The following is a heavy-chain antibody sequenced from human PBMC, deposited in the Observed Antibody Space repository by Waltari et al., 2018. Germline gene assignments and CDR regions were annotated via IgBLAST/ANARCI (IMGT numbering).Heavy chain of an antibody. J-gene: IGHJ4*02. CDR3: AREVVGSHRQFDY. CDR2: IIPIFGTA. D-gene: IGHD1-26*01. V-gene: IGHV1-69*13. Sequence: QVQLVQSGAEVKKPGASVTVSCKASGYTFTSYAMHWVRQAPGQRLEWMGGIIPIFGTANYAQKFQGRVTITADESTSTAYMELSSLRSEDTAVYYCAREVVGSHRQFDYWGQGTLVTVSS. CDR1: GYTFTSYA.